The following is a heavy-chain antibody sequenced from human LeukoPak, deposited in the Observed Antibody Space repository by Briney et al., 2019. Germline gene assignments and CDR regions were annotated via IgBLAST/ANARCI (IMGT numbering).Heavy chain of an antibody. CDR3: ARVPLRFLEPFDY. J-gene: IGHJ4*02. V-gene: IGHV4-38-2*01. CDR1: GYSISSGYY. Sequence: PSETLSLTCAVSGYSISSGYYWGWIRQPPGKGLEWIGEINHSGGANYNPSLKSRVTISADTSKSQFSLKLGSVTAADTAVYYCARVPLRFLEPFDYWGQGTLVTVSS. D-gene: IGHD3-3*01. CDR2: INHSGGA.